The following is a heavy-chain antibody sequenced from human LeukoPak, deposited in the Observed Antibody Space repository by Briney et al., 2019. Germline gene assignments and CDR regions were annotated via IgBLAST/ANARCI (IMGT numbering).Heavy chain of an antibody. D-gene: IGHD2-15*01. V-gene: IGHV3-21*01. CDR3: ARVGVAAPFDY. J-gene: IGHJ4*02. Sequence: GGSLRLSCAASGFTFSSYSMNWVRQAPGKGLDWVSSISSSSSYIYYADSVKGRFTISRDNAKNSLYLQMNSLRAEDTAVYYCARVGVAAPFDYWGQGTLVTVSS. CDR2: ISSSSSYI. CDR1: GFTFSSYS.